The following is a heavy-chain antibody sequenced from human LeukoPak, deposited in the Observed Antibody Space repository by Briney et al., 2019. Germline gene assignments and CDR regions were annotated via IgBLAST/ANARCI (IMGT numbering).Heavy chain of an antibody. D-gene: IGHD3-3*01. CDR1: GFSFSDCA. CDR2: ISGSGGST. V-gene: IGHV3-23*01. CDR3: AKDRYDFWSEF. Sequence: GGSLRLSCVASGFSFSDCAMSWVRQAPGKGLEWVSAISGSGGSTFYAHSVKGRFTISRDNSNNTLYLQMNSLRAEDTALYHCAKDRYDFWSEFWGQGTLVTVSS. J-gene: IGHJ4*02.